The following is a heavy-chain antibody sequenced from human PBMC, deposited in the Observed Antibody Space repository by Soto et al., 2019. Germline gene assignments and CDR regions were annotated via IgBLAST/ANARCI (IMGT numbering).Heavy chain of an antibody. D-gene: IGHD3-10*01. J-gene: IGHJ4*02. Sequence: KTSETLSLTCAVYGGSFGGYYWSWIRQPPGKGLEWIGEINHSGSTNYNPSLKSRVTISVDTSKNQFSLKLSSVTAADTAVYYCARIELLWFGEPTAGYYFDYWGQGTLVTVSS. V-gene: IGHV4-34*01. CDR1: GGSFGGYY. CDR3: ARIELLWFGEPTAGYYFDY. CDR2: INHSGST.